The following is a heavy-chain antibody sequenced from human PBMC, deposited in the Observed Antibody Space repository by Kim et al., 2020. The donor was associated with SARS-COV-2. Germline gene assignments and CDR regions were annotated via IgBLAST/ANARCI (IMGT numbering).Heavy chain of an antibody. Sequence: SETLSLTCTVSGGSISSYYWSWIRQPPGKGLEWIGYIYYSGSTNYNPSLKSRVTISVDTSKNQFSLKLSSVTAADTAVYYCARAYCGGDCLQNYFDYWG. CDR1: GGSISSYY. CDR2: IYYSGST. CDR3: ARAYCGGDCLQNYFDY. D-gene: IGHD2-21*02. V-gene: IGHV4-59*01. J-gene: IGHJ4*01.